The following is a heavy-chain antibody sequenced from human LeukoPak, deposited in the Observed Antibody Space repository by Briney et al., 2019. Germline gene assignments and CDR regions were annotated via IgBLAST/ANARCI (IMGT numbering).Heavy chain of an antibody. D-gene: IGHD3-16*01. J-gene: IGHJ6*03. CDR2: IIDSGDIT. V-gene: IGHV3-23*01. CDR1: GFTFSSYA. Sequence: GGSLRLSCAASGFTFSSYAMSWVRQAPGKGLEWVSGIIDSGDITYYANSVKGRFTISRDNSKNTLYLQMNSLRAEDTAVYYCTKLGGQEVYNYYVGVWGKGTTVAVSS. CDR3: TKLGGQEVYNYYVGV.